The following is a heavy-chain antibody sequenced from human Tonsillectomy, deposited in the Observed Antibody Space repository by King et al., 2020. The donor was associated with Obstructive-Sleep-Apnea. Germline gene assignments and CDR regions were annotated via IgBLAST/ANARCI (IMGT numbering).Heavy chain of an antibody. D-gene: IGHD5-18*01. CDR1: GYTFNNYY. J-gene: IGHJ4*02. CDR3: ARGTGYSYGD. CDR2: INPSGGST. V-gene: IGHV1-46*02. Sequence: VQLVESGAEVKKPGASVKVSCKASGYTFNNYYIHWVRQAPGQGLEWMGRINPSGGSTNYAQKFQGRVTLTRDTSTSTVYMELTSLTSEDTAVYYCARGTGYSYGDWGQGTLVTVYS.